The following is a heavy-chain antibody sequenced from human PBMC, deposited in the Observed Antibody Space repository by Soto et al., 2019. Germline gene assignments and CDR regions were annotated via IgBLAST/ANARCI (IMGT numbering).Heavy chain of an antibody. CDR2: IYWDDDT. Sequence: QITLKESGPTLVKPTQTLTLTCTFSGFSLTTRGVGVGWIRQPPGKPLEWLALIYWDDDTRYSPSLKSRLAITTDTSKNQVVLTMSNIDPADTGTYFCAHRTTTVTWWFDPWGQGTLVTVSS. D-gene: IGHD4-17*01. J-gene: IGHJ5*02. CDR3: AHRTTTVTWWFDP. V-gene: IGHV2-5*02. CDR1: GFSLTTRGVG.